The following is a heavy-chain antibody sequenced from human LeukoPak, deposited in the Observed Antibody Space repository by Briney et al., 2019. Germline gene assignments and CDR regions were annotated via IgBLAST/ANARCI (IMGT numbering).Heavy chain of an antibody. CDR3: ARDIAPVDYGDYVLSY. CDR1: GGTFSSYA. V-gene: IGHV1-69*13. Sequence: SVTVSCTASGGTFSSYAISWVRQAPGQGLEWMGGIIPIFGTANYAQKFQGRVTITADESTSTAYMELSSLRSEDTAVYYCARDIAPVDYGDYVLSYWGQGTLVTVSS. D-gene: IGHD4-17*01. J-gene: IGHJ4*02. CDR2: IIPIFGTA.